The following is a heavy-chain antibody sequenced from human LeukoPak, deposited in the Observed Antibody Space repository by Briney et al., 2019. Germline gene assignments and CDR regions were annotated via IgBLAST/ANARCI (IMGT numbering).Heavy chain of an antibody. CDR3: ARGSTYYYDSSGYYSPHYFDY. J-gene: IGHJ4*02. D-gene: IGHD3-22*01. CDR1: GGSISSHY. CDR2: IYYSGST. V-gene: IGHV4-59*11. Sequence: SETLSLTCTVSGGSISSHYWSWIRQPPGKGLEWIGYIYYSGSTNYNPSLKSRVTISVDTSKNQFSLKLSSVTAADTAVYYCARGSTYYYDSSGYYSPHYFDYWGQGTLVTVSS.